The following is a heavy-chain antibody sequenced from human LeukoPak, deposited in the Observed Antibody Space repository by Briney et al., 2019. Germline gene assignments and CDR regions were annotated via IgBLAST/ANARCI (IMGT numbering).Heavy chain of an antibody. Sequence: ASVKVSCKASGGTFSSYGISWVRQAPGQGLEWMGWISAYNGNTNYAQKLQGRVTMTTDTSTSTAYMELRSLRSDDTAVYYCARLRVPAAIGSGWPDYWGQGTLVTVSS. J-gene: IGHJ4*02. CDR1: GGTFSSYG. D-gene: IGHD2-2*01. CDR3: ARLRVPAAIGSGWPDY. CDR2: ISAYNGNT. V-gene: IGHV1-18*04.